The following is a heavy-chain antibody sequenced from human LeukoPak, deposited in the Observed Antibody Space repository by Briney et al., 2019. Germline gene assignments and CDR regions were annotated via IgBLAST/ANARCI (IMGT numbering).Heavy chain of an antibody. CDR1: GFTFSSYG. J-gene: IGHJ6*02. V-gene: IGHV3-30*18. CDR3: AKDSRRLRFLEWLPVGFMYYGMDV. D-gene: IGHD3-3*01. Sequence: GRSLRLSCAASGFTFSSYGMHWVRQAPGKGLEWVAVISYDGSNKYYADSVKGRFTIAINNSKNTLYLKINSLRADDTAVYYCAKDSRRLRFLEWLPVGFMYYGMDVWGQGTTVTVSS. CDR2: ISYDGSNK.